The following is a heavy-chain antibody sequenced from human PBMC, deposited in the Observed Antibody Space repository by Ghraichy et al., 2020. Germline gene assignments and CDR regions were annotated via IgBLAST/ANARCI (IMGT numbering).Heavy chain of an antibody. CDR1: GVTFSSFW. Sequence: GGSLRLSCAASGVTFSSFWMTWVRQAPGKGLEWVANIKQDGSEKNYVDSVKGRFTISRDNAKNSLYLQMKSLRAEDTAVYFCVPGLWTFGYWGQGTLVTVSS. D-gene: IGHD3-16*01. V-gene: IGHV3-7*03. CDR2: IKQDGSEK. J-gene: IGHJ4*02. CDR3: VPGLWTFGY.